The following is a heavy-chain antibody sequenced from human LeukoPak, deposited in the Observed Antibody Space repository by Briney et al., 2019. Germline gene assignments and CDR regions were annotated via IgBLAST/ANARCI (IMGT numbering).Heavy chain of an antibody. V-gene: IGHV1-2*02. J-gene: IGHJ4*02. CDR2: INPNSGGT. D-gene: IGHD6-13*01. CDR1: GYTFTGYY. Sequence: GASVKVSCKASGYTFTGYYMHWVRQAPGQGLEWMGWINPNSGGTNYAQKFQGRATMTRDTSISTAYMELSRLRSDDTAVYYCAMHVGDSSSWYYFDYWGQGTLVTVSS. CDR3: AMHVGDSSSWYYFDY.